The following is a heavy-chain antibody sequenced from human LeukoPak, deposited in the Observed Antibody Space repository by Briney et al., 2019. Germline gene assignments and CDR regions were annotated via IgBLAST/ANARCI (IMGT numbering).Heavy chain of an antibody. J-gene: IGHJ3*02. V-gene: IGHV4-59*01. Sequence: SETLSPTCTVSGGSISSYYWSWIRQPPGKGLEWIGYIYYSGSTNYNPSLKSRVTISVDTSKNQFSLKLSSVTAADTAVYYCARVLRFNYYDSSGYLHDAFDIWGQGTMVTVSS. CDR2: IYYSGST. CDR1: GGSISSYY. CDR3: ARVLRFNYYDSSGYLHDAFDI. D-gene: IGHD3-22*01.